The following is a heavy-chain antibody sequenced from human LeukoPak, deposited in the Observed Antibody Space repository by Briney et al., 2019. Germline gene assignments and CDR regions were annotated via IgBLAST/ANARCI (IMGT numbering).Heavy chain of an antibody. Sequence: ASVKVSCKASGGTFSSYAISWVRQAPGQGLEWMGGIIPIFGTANYAQKFQGRVTITADESTSTAYMELSSLRSEDTAVYYCAAGGVGWLQFAFFHGPFDYWGQGTLVTVSS. CDR3: AAGGVGWLQFAFFHGPFDY. J-gene: IGHJ4*02. CDR2: IIPIFGTA. CDR1: GGTFSSYA. V-gene: IGHV1-69*13. D-gene: IGHD5-24*01.